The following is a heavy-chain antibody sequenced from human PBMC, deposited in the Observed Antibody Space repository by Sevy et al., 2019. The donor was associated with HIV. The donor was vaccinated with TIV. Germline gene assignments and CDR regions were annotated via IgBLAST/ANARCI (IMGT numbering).Heavy chain of an antibody. CDR1: GFTFSDYY. D-gene: IGHD3-22*01. CDR3: ARENTMIEEPGWFDP. CDR2: IDRRGSTI. J-gene: IGHJ5*02. Sequence: GGSLRLSCAASGFTFSDYYMSWIRQAPGKGLEWVSYIDRRGSTINYADSVKGRFTISRDNAKKSVYLQINSLRAEDTAVYYCARENTMIEEPGWFDPWGQGTLVTVSS. V-gene: IGHV3-11*01.